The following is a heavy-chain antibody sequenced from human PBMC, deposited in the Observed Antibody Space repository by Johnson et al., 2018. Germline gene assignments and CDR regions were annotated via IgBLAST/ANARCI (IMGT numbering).Heavy chain of an antibody. CDR1: GFTFSSYG. CDR3: ARDLYTGNYLEAFDI. J-gene: IGHJ3*02. Sequence: QVQLVQSGGGVVQPGRSLRLSCAASGFTFSSYGMHWVRQAPGKGLDWVAVISSDGNNKYYADSVKGRFTISRDNVNNTLFLQMNTLRLEDTAVYYCARDLYTGNYLEAFDIWGQGTMASVSS. CDR2: ISSDGNNK. D-gene: IGHD1-26*01. V-gene: IGHV3-30*03.